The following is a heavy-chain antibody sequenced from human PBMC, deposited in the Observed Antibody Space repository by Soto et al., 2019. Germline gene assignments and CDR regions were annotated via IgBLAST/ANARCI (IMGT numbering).Heavy chain of an antibody. CDR3: ARAGWRSSSSFDY. J-gene: IGHJ4*02. CDR2: IYYSGST. Sequence: QVQLQESGPGLVKPSETLSLTCTVSGGSISSYYWSWIRQPPGKGLEWIGYIYYSGSTNYNPSLKSRVTISVDTSKNQFSLKLSSVTAADTAVYYCARAGWRSSSSFDYWGQGTLVTVSS. CDR1: GGSISSYY. D-gene: IGHD6-6*01. V-gene: IGHV4-59*01.